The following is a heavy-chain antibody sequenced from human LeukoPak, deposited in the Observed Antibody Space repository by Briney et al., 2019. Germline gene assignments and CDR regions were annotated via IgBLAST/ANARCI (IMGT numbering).Heavy chain of an antibody. D-gene: IGHD2-15*01. J-gene: IGHJ5*02. Sequence: GGSQRLSCAASGFTFSSYSMNWVRQAPGKGLEWVSSISSSSSYIYYADSVKGRFTISRDNAKNSLYLQMNSLRAEDTAVYYCARDVGGGRYHWGQGTLVTVSS. V-gene: IGHV3-21*01. CDR1: GFTFSSYS. CDR3: ARDVGGGRYH. CDR2: ISSSSSYI.